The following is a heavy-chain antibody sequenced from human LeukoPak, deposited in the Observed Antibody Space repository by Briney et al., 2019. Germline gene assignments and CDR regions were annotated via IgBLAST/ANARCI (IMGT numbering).Heavy chain of an antibody. J-gene: IGHJ3*01. CDR1: GGSINSTSYY. CDR3: ARRARYCNGDSCYSTAFDV. D-gene: IGHD2-15*01. V-gene: IGHV4-39*07. CDR2: IYYRGRT. Sequence: PSETLSLTCNVSGGSINSTSYYWGWIRQSPGKGLEWIGSIYYRGRTYSNPSLKSRVTMSVDTSKNQFSLSLTSLTAADTAVYYCARRARYCNGDSCYSTAFDVWGQGTMVTVSS.